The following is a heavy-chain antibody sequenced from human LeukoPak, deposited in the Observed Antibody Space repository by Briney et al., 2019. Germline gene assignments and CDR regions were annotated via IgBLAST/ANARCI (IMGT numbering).Heavy chain of an antibody. Sequence: SETLSLTCTVSGYSISSGYYWGWIRPPPGQGLEWVGYVSYSGSTNYNPSLKSRVTISVDTSKNQFSLKLSSVTAADTAVFYCARGQRVYGSAGYFDYWGQGALVTVSS. J-gene: IGHJ4*02. D-gene: IGHD3-10*01. CDR1: GYSISSGYY. CDR2: VSYSGST. CDR3: ARGQRVYGSAGYFDY. V-gene: IGHV4-61*01.